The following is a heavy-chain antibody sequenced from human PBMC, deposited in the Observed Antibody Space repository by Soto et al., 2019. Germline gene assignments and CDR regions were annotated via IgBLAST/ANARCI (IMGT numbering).Heavy chain of an antibody. J-gene: IGHJ4*02. V-gene: IGHV4-34*01. CDR1: GGSFSGYY. CDR3: ARAGLTVVRAVGY. CDR2: INHSGST. D-gene: IGHD2-15*01. Sequence: QVQLQQWGAGLLKPSETLSLTCAVYGGSFSGYYWSWIRQPPGKGLEWIGEINHSGSTNYNPSLKSRVPISVDTSTNQCSLKMSSVTAADTAMYYCARAGLTVVRAVGYWGQGTLVTVSS.